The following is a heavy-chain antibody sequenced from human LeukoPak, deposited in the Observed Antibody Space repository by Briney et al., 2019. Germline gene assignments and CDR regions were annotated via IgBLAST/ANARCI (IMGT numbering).Heavy chain of an antibody. J-gene: IGHJ5*02. D-gene: IGHD2-8*01. CDR3: ARGVDEIIMVA. CDR1: GGSFSGYY. V-gene: IGHV4-34*01. Sequence: SETLSLTCAVYGGSFSGYYWSWIRQPPGKGLEWIGEINHSGSTNYNPSLKSRVTISVDTSKNQFSLRLSSVTAADTAVYYCARGVDEIIMVAWGQGTLVTVPS. CDR2: INHSGST.